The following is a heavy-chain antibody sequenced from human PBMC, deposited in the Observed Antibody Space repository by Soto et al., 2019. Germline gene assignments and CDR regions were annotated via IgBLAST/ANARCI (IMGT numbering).Heavy chain of an antibody. D-gene: IGHD3-9*01. CDR1: GGSISSAPSY. CDR2: VFYDGRT. Sequence: SETLSLTLTFAGGSISSAPSYWAWIRQPPGKGLEWIGHVFYDGRTTYSPSLRSRVSISADTSKNQFSLKLSSMTAADAAVYFCVGFKSSTIFSHWGQGTLVTVSS. CDR3: VGFKSSTIFSH. J-gene: IGHJ4*02. V-gene: IGHV4-39*01.